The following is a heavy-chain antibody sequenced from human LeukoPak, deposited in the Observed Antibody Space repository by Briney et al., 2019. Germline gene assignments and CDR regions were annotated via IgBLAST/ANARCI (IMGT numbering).Heavy chain of an antibody. CDR3: ARKLLRADYYYIDV. CDR2: ISSSSSPI. V-gene: IGHV3-48*01. CDR1: GFTFSSYS. J-gene: IGHJ6*03. Sequence: RGCLRLSCAASGFTFSSYSMNWVRQAPGEGMEWVAYISSSSSPIYYADFVKGRSTISRDKAKRSLYLEMNSLTAEDTAVYYCARKLLRADYYYIDVWGKGTTVTVSS. D-gene: IGHD4-23*01.